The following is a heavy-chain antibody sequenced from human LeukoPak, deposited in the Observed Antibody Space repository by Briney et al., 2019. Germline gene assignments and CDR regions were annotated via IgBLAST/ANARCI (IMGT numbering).Heavy chain of an antibody. CDR1: GYTFTSYG. CDR2: ISTYNGNT. D-gene: IGHD6-13*01. CDR3: ARDLSSSSWSSHWAFDI. J-gene: IGHJ3*02. V-gene: IGHV1-18*01. Sequence: GASVKVSCKASGYTFTSYGITWVRQAPGQGLEWMGWISTYNGNTNYAQNLQGRLTMTTDTPTSTAYMELRSLRSDDTAVYYCARDLSSSSWSSHWAFDIWGQGTMVTVSS.